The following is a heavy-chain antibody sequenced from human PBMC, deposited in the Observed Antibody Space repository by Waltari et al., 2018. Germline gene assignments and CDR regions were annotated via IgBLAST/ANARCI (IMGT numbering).Heavy chain of an antibody. Sequence: QLQLQESGPGLVKPSETLSLTCTVSGGSISSSSYYWGWIRQPPGKGLEWIGSIYYSGSTYYNPSLKRRVTISVDTSKNQFSLKLSSVTAADTAVYYCASIRSIWKSYYYYYYGMDVWGQGTTVTVSS. J-gene: IGHJ6*02. D-gene: IGHD6-6*01. CDR3: ASIRSIWKSYYYYYYGMDV. CDR1: GGSISSSSYY. V-gene: IGHV4-39*01. CDR2: IYYSGST.